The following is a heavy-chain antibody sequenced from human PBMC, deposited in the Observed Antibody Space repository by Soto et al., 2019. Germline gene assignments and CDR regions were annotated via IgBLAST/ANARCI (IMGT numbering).Heavy chain of an antibody. V-gene: IGHV3-23*01. Sequence: GGSLRLSCAASGFTFSSYAMSWVRQAPGKGLEWVSAISGSGGSTYYADSVKGRFTISRDNSKNTLYLQMNSLRAEDTAVYYCAKPVRATYNWNYYFDYWGQGTLVTVSS. J-gene: IGHJ4*02. D-gene: IGHD1-7*01. CDR1: GFTFSSYA. CDR2: ISGSGGST. CDR3: AKPVRATYNWNYYFDY.